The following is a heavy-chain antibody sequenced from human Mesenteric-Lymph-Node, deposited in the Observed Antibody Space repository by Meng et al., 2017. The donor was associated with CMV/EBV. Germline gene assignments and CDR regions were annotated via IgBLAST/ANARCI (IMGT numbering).Heavy chain of an antibody. V-gene: IGHV3-48*03. J-gene: IGHJ4*02. CDR2: ISSAAITI. CDR1: GFIFSNFE. D-gene: IGHD2-2*01. CDR3: ARDLGYCSSTSCYLYYFDY. Sequence: GESLKISCTASGFIFSNFEMHWVRQAPGKGLEWISYISSAAITIYYADSVKGRFTISRDNAKNSLYLQMNSLRAEDTAVYYCARDLGYCSSTSCYLYYFDYWGQGTLVTVSS.